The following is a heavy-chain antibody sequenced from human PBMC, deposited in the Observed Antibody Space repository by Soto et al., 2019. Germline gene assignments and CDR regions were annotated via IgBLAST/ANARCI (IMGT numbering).Heavy chain of an antibody. D-gene: IGHD3-10*01. CDR2: IYSSGRT. J-gene: IGHJ4*02. CDR1: GGSIRSYY. CDR3: ARGYGSGSYTYVQLDY. V-gene: IGHV4-59*01. Sequence: SETLSLTCTVSGGSIRSYYWSWVRQSPGKGLEWLGFIYSSGRTEYNPSLRSRVTISLDTSKNQFSLNLSSVTAADTAIYYCARGYGSGSYTYVQLDYWGQGTL.